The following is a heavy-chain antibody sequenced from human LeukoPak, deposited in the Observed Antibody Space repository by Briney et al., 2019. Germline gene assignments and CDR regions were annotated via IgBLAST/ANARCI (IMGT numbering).Heavy chain of an antibody. CDR3: ARDRIAAAGKGDY. D-gene: IGHD6-13*01. V-gene: IGHV4-38-2*02. CDR1: GYSISSGYY. J-gene: IGHJ4*02. CDR2: IYHSGST. Sequence: SETLSLTCTVSGYSISSGYYWGWIRQPPGKGLEWIGSIYHSGSTYYNPSLKSRVTISVDTSKNQFSLKLSSVTAADTAVYYCARDRIAAAGKGDYWGQGTLVTVSS.